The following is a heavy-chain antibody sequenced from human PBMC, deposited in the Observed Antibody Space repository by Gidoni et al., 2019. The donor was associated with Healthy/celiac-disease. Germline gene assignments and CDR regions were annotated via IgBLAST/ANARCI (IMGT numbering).Heavy chain of an antibody. Sequence: EVQLVEAGGGLEQPGGSRRRSCAASGSTLSSYSMNWVRQAPGKGLEWVSYISSISSTIYYADSVTGRFTISRDNAKNSLYLQMNSLRDEDTAVYYFASDHKVVPAENYYYYYGMDVWGQGTTVTVSS. CDR2: ISSISSTI. D-gene: IGHD2-2*01. V-gene: IGHV3-48*02. CDR3: ASDHKVVPAENYYYYYGMDV. CDR1: GSTLSSYS. J-gene: IGHJ6*02.